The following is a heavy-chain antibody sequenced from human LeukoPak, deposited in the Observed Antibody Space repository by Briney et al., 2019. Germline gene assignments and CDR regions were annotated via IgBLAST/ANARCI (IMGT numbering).Heavy chain of an antibody. CDR3: AREGITAGVNLDY. CDR1: GFTFSGYW. D-gene: IGHD1-14*01. V-gene: IGHV3-74*01. J-gene: IGHJ4*02. CDR2: LNSDESNT. Sequence: GGSLRLSCAASGFTFSGYWMHWVRQAPGKGLVWVSRLNSDESNTRYAPFVKGRFTISRDNAKNTLYLQMNSLRAEDTAVYYCAREGITAGVNLDYWGQGTLVTVSS.